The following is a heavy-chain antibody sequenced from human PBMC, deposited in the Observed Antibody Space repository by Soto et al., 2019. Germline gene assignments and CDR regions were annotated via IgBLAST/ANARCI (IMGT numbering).Heavy chain of an antibody. CDR2: IKHSGST. V-gene: IGHV4-34*01. CDR3: ARGTEDSRGGTASAFEY. J-gene: IGHJ4*02. Sequence: HVQLQQWGAGLLKPSDTLSLTCDVYGGSFSDHYWSWSWIRQLPGKGLERIGEIKHSGSTNYNTSLKTGVTISVDTAKNHFALGLSSVAAADTAVYYCARGTEDSRGGTASAFEYWGQGTLVTVSS. D-gene: IGHD2-8*02. CDR1: GGSFSDHY.